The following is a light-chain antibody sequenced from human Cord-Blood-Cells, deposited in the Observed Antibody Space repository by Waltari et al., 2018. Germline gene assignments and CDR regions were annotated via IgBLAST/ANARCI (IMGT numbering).Light chain of an antibody. J-gene: IGLJ2*01. CDR2: DVS. V-gene: IGLV2-14*01. Sequence: QSALTQPASVSGSPGQSITIPCPGTSSEVGGYNYVTWYQQHPGKAPKLMIYDVSNRPSGVSNRFSGSKSGNTASLTISGLQAEDEADYYCSSYTSSSTVVFGGGTKLTVL. CDR1: SSEVGGYNY. CDR3: SSYTSSSTVV.